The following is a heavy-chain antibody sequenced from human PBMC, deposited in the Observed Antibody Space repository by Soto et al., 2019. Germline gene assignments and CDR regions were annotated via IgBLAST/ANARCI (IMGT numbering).Heavy chain of an antibody. J-gene: IGHJ5*02. CDR1: GFTFSSAA. CDR3: AKSLDIHYKNWFDP. Sequence: QIFESGGSLVQPGGSLRLSCVAAGFTFSSAAMNWVRQAPGKGLEWVSIISDTGTRTHYADSVKGRFTISRDNSKNTLYLDMNSLRAEDTAVYYCAKSLDIHYKNWFDPWGQGTLVTVSS. CDR2: ISDTGTRT. D-gene: IGHD4-4*01. V-gene: IGHV3-23*01.